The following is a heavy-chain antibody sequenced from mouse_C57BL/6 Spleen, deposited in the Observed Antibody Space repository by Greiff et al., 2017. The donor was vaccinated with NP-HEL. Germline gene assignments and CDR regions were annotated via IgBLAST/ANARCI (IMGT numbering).Heavy chain of an antibody. CDR2: ISSGGSYT. CDR1: GFTFSSYG. V-gene: IGHV5-6*01. D-gene: IGHD2-3*01. J-gene: IGHJ2*01. Sequence: EVKLQESGGDLVKPGGSLKLSCAASGFTFSSYGMSWVRQTPDKRLEWVATISSGGSYTYYPDSVKGRFTISRDNAKNTLYLQMSSLKSEDTAMYYCASIYDGSFDYWGQGTTLTVSS. CDR3: ASIYDGSFDY.